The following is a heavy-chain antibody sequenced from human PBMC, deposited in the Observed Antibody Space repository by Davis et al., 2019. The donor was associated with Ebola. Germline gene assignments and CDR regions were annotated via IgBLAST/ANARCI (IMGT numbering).Heavy chain of an antibody. D-gene: IGHD3-9*01. CDR1: GGSFSGNY. V-gene: IGHV4-34*01. J-gene: IGHJ4*02. CDR3: ARRAGHFFDSGVDF. CDR2: INQSGKT. Sequence: SETLSLTCAVYGGSFSGNYWSWIRQPPGKGLEWIGEINQSGKTNYNSSLKSRVTISVDTSKNQFSLKVSSVTAADTAVYYCARRAGHFFDSGVDFWGQGTLVTVSS.